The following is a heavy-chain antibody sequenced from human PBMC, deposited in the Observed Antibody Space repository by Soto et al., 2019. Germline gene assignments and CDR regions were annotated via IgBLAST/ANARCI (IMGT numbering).Heavy chain of an antibody. J-gene: IGHJ5*01. D-gene: IGHD2-2*01. Sequence: GGSLRLSCAASGFTFSNYGMHWVRQAPGKGLEWVSLIGESGTPTYYADSVKGRFTISRDNSKNTLYLQMNTLRAEDTAVYYCARGLGYCSSTSCYSIFDSWGQGTLVTVSS. V-gene: IGHV3-NL1*01. CDR3: ARGLGYCSSTSCYSIFDS. CDR1: GFTFSNYG. CDR2: IGESGTPT.